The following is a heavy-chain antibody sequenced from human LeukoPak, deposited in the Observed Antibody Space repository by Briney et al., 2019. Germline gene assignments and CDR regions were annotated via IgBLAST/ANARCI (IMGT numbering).Heavy chain of an antibody. CDR1: GVNVSSYG. CDR3: AKARIASAGTGAFDV. D-gene: IGHD6-13*01. V-gene: IGHV3-23*01. CDR2: FSATDGSA. Sequence: GGSLRLSCAASGVNVSSYGMTWVRQAPGKGLEWVSAFSATDGSAQYAESVKGRFTISRDNSKNSLYLQMNSLRDEDTAVYYCAKARIASAGTGAFDVWGQGTMVTVSS. J-gene: IGHJ3*01.